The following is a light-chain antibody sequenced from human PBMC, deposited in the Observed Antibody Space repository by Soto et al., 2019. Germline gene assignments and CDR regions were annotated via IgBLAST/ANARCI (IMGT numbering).Light chain of an antibody. CDR3: QQYGSSPLT. J-gene: IGKJ4*01. CDR1: QSVSSSY. CDR2: GAS. Sequence: EIVLTQSPGTLSLSPGERATLSCRASQSVSSSYLAWYQQKPGQAPRLLIYGASSRATGIPDRFSGSGSVTDFTLTISRLEPEAVAVYFCQQYGSSPLTFGGGTKVEIK. V-gene: IGKV3-20*01.